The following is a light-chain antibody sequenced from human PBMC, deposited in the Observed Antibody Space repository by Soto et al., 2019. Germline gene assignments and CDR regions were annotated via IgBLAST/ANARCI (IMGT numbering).Light chain of an antibody. CDR2: VAS. J-gene: IGKJ4*01. CDR3: QQVHSWPLT. Sequence: IQFTQSPSSLSASVGDRVTITCRSSQDINSHLAWYQQKPGKAPKVLIYVASTLQSGVPSRFSGSGSGTDFTLTISSLQPDDFASYYCQQVHSWPLTVGGGTKVDIK. CDR1: QDINSH. V-gene: IGKV1-9*01.